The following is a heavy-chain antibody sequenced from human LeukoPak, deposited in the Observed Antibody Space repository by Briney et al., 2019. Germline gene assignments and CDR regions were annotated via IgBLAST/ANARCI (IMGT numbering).Heavy chain of an antibody. Sequence: GGSLRLSCAAPGFTFDDYAIHWVRQAPGKGLEWVSGISWNSGSIGYADSVRGRFTISRDNAKNSLYLQMNSLRAEDTALYYCAKAIGGYYFDYWGQGTLVTVSS. V-gene: IGHV3-9*01. CDR1: GFTFDDYA. J-gene: IGHJ4*02. D-gene: IGHD3-10*01. CDR2: ISWNSGSI. CDR3: AKAIGGYYFDY.